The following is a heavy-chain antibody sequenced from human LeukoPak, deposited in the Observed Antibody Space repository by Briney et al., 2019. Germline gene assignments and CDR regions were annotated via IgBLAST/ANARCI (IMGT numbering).Heavy chain of an antibody. CDR1: GFTFDDYA. J-gene: IGHJ4*02. CDR3: AKDTDYDSSGGFDY. D-gene: IGHD3-22*01. CDR2: ISWNSGSI. Sequence: PGGSLRRSCAASGFTFDDYAMHWVRQAPGKGLEWVSGISWNSGSIGYADSVKGRFTISRDNAKNSLYLQMNSLRAEDMALYYCAKDTDYDSSGGFDYWGQGTLVTVSS. V-gene: IGHV3-9*03.